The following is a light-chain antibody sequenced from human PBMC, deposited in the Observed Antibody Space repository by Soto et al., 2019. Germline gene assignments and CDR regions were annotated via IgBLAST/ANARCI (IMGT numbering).Light chain of an antibody. CDR2: ANN. V-gene: IGLV1-44*01. CDR1: SSNIGNST. J-gene: IGLJ1*01. Sequence: QSVLTQPPSASGTPGQRVTISCSGSSSNIGNSTVNWYQQFPGTAPKLLIYANNRRPSGVPDRFSGSKSGTSASLAISGLQSEDEADYYCAAWDDSLNGYVFGAGTKVPVL. CDR3: AAWDDSLNGYV.